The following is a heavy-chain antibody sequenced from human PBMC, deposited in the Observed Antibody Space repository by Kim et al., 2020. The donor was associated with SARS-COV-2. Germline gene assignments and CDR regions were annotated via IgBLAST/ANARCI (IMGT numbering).Heavy chain of an antibody. D-gene: IGHD6-19*01. Sequence: GGSLRLSCAASGFTYSSYGMHWVRQAPGKGLEWVAVIWYDGSNKYYADSVKGRFTISRDNSKNTLYLQMNSLRAEDTAVYYCARDSSGSQRGYYYYGMDVWGQGTTVTVSS. J-gene: IGHJ6*02. CDR1: GFTYSSYG. CDR3: ARDSSGSQRGYYYYGMDV. V-gene: IGHV3-33*01. CDR2: IWYDGSNK.